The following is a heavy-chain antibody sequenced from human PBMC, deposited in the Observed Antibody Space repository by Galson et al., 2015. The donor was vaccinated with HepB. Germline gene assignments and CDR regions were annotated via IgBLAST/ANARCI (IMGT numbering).Heavy chain of an antibody. D-gene: IGHD6-6*01. J-gene: IGHJ6*02. CDR3: ARVLSSASPIYYYYGMDV. CDR2: ISAYNGNT. CDR1: GYTFTSYG. Sequence: SVKVSCKASGYTFTSYGISWVRQAPGQGLEWMGWISAYNGNTNYAQKLQGRVTMTTDTSTSTAYMELRSLRSDDTAVYYYARVLSSASPIYYYYGMDVWGQGTTVTVSS. V-gene: IGHV1-18*04.